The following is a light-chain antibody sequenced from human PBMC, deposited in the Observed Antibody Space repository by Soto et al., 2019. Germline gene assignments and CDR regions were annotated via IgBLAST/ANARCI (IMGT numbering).Light chain of an antibody. J-gene: IGKJ5*01. V-gene: IGKV3-11*01. CDR2: DAS. Sequence: EIVMTQSPATLSVSPGERAALSCRASQSVSSKLAWYRQRPGQAPRLLIHDASHRAAGIPARFSGSGFGTDFTLTISSLEPEDAAVYYCQQRSNWPPITFGQGTRLEIK. CDR1: QSVSSK. CDR3: QQRSNWPPIT.